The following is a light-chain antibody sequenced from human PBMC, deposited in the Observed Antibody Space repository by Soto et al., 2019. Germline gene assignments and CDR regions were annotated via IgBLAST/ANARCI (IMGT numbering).Light chain of an antibody. CDR3: QQYDTYSRT. J-gene: IGKJ1*01. CDR1: QSFSGT. Sequence: DIQMTQSPSTLSASVGDRVTITCRASQSFSGTLAWYQQKPGKAPKLLIYEASSLERGVPSRFSGSGSGTEFTLTISSLQPDDVATYYCQQYDTYSRTFGRGTKVEI. V-gene: IGKV1-5*01. CDR2: EAS.